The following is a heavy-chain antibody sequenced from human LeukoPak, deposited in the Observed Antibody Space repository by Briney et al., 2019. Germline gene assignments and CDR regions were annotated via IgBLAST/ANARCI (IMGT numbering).Heavy chain of an antibody. Sequence: GGSLRLSCAASGFTFSSYSMNWVRQAPGKGLEWVSSISSSSSYIYYADSVKGRFTISRGNAKNSLYLQMNSLRAEDTAVYYCARQRGNSDAFDIWGQGTMVTVSS. CDR1: GFTFSSYS. J-gene: IGHJ3*02. D-gene: IGHD4-23*01. CDR2: ISSSSSYI. V-gene: IGHV3-21*01. CDR3: ARQRGNSDAFDI.